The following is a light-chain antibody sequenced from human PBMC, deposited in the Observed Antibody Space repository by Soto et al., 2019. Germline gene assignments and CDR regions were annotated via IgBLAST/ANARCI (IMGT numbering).Light chain of an antibody. J-gene: IGKJ4*01. CDR2: AAS. Sequence: AIRMTQSPSSFSASTGDRVTITCRASQGISSYLAWYQQKPGKAPKLLIYAASTLQSGVTSRFSGSGSGTDFTLTISCLQSEDFATYYCQQYYSYPLTVGGGTEVEIK. CDR1: QGISSY. V-gene: IGKV1-8*01. CDR3: QQYYSYPLT.